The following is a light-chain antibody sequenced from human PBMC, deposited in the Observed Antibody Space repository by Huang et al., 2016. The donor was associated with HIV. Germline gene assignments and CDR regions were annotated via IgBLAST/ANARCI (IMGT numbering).Light chain of an antibody. CDR1: QTVDNH. V-gene: IGKV3-11*01. J-gene: IGKJ4*01. CDR3: QQRTDWPT. Sequence: EIVLTQSPAAVSLYPGERVTLYCRASQTVDNHLAWYQQKPGQPPRLIIYDTNNRVTGIPARFSGGGSGTHFTLNITNLQPDDSAVYFCQQRTDWPTFGGGTKVEF. CDR2: DTN.